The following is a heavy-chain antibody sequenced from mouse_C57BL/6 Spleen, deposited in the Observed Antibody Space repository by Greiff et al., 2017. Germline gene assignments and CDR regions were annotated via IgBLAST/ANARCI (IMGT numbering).Heavy chain of an antibody. D-gene: IGHD1-1*01. CDR2: INPNNGGT. CDR3: ARAITTVVADWYFDV. J-gene: IGHJ1*03. Sequence: VQLQQSGPELVKPGASVKIPCKASGYTFTDYNMDWVKQSHGKSLEWIGDINPNNGGTIYNQKFKGKATLTVDKSSSTAYMELRSLTSEDTAVYYCARAITTVVADWYFDVWGTGTTVTVSS. CDR1: GYTFTDYN. V-gene: IGHV1-18*01.